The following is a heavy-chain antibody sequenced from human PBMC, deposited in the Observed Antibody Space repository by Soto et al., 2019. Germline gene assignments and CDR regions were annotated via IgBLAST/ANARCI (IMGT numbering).Heavy chain of an antibody. CDR3: ARIVDGSYSGSYTLLDY. Sequence: SVKVSCKASGGTFSSYAISWVRQAPGQGLEWMGGIIPIFGTANYAQKFQGRVTITADESTSTAYMELSSLRSEDTAVYCCARIVDGSYSGSYTLLDYWGQGTLVTVSS. V-gene: IGHV1-69*13. D-gene: IGHD1-26*01. CDR1: GGTFSSYA. CDR2: IIPIFGTA. J-gene: IGHJ4*02.